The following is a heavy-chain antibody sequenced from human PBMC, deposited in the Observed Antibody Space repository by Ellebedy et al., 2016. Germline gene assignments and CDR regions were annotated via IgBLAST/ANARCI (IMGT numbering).Heavy chain of an antibody. D-gene: IGHD4-17*01. CDR2: ISGSGGST. J-gene: IGHJ4*02. CDR3: AKAFHYGDPSGFDY. Sequence: GESLKISXAASGFTFSSYAMSWVRQAPGKGLEWVSAISGSGGSTYYADSVKGRFTISRDNSKNTLYLQMNSLRAEDTAVYYCAKAFHYGDPSGFDYWGQGTLVTVSS. V-gene: IGHV3-23*01. CDR1: GFTFSSYA.